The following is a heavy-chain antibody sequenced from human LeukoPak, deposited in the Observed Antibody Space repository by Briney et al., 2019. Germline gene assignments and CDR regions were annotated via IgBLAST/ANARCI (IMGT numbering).Heavy chain of an antibody. CDR2: IMPMFGKA. D-gene: IGHD1-26*01. J-gene: IGHJ6*03. CDR3: ARDPYSGSYGNYYYYFMDV. V-gene: IGHV1-69*06. CDR1: GGTFSSYD. Sequence: GASVKVSCKASGGTFSSYDISWVRQAPGQGLEWMGGIMPMFGKANYAQKFQGRVTTTADKATSTAYMELSSLRAEDTAVYYCARDPYSGSYGNYYYYFMDVWGKGTTVTISS.